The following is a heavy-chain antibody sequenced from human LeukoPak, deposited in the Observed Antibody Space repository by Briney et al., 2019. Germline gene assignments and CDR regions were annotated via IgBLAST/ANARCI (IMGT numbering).Heavy chain of an antibody. CDR2: IYTGGST. CDR3: AGDLDSTSSY. Sequence: GTSLRLSCAASGFTVSSSYMSWVRQAPGKGLEWVSVIYTGGSTYYADSVKGRSTISRDNSKNTLYLQMNSLRAEDTAVYYCAGDLDSTSSYWGQGTLVTVSS. J-gene: IGHJ4*02. CDR1: GFTVSSSY. V-gene: IGHV3-53*01. D-gene: IGHD5-18*01.